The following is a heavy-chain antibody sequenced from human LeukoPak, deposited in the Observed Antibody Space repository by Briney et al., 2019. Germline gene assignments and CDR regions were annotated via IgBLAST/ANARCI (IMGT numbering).Heavy chain of an antibody. V-gene: IGHV1-2*02. CDR3: ARDIVVVPAAFYSYYYMDV. Sequence: EASVKVSCKASGYTFTGYYMHWVRQAPGQGLEWMGWINPNSGRTNYAQKFQGRVTMTRDTSISTAYMELSRLRSDDTSVYYCARDIVVVPAAFYSYYYMDVWGKGTTVTVSS. CDR1: GYTFTGYY. CDR2: INPNSGRT. J-gene: IGHJ6*03. D-gene: IGHD2-2*01.